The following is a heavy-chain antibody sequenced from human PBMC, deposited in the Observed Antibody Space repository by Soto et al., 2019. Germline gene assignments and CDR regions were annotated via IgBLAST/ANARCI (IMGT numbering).Heavy chain of an antibody. J-gene: IGHJ4*02. D-gene: IGHD5-18*01. CDR2: IWYDGSNK. CDR3: AISGYSYGKVPLY. CDR1: GFTFSSYG. V-gene: IGHV3-30*02. Sequence: PGGSLRLSCAASGFTFSSYGMHWVRQAPGKGLEWVAVIWYDGSNKYYADSVKGRFTISRDNSKNTLYLQMNSLRAEDTAVYYCAISGYSYGKVPLYWGQGTLVTVSS.